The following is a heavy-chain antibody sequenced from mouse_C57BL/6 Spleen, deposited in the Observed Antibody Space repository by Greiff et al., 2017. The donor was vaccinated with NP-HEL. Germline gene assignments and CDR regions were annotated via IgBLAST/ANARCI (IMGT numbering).Heavy chain of an antibody. CDR2: INPNNGGT. Sequence: VQLKQSGPELVKPGASVKISCKASGYTFTDYYMNWVKQSHGKSLEWIGDINPNNGGTSYNQKFKGKATLTVDKSSSTAYMELRSLTSEDSAVYYCARGGTAQATQAYYYAMDYWGQGTSVTVSS. D-gene: IGHD3-2*02. J-gene: IGHJ4*01. CDR1: GYTFTDYY. V-gene: IGHV1-26*01. CDR3: ARGGTAQATQAYYYAMDY.